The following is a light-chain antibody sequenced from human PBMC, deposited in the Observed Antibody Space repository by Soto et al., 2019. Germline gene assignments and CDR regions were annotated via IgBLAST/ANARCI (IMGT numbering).Light chain of an antibody. J-gene: IGLJ1*01. Sequence: QSALTQPASVSGSPGQSITISCTGTSSDVGGFNHVSWYQQHPGKAPKLMIYEVSNRPSGVSNRFSGSKSGNTASLTISGHQAEDEADYYCTSYTSTSNPFVFGTGTKVTVL. V-gene: IGLV2-14*01. CDR2: EVS. CDR3: TSYTSTSNPFV. CDR1: SSDVGGFNH.